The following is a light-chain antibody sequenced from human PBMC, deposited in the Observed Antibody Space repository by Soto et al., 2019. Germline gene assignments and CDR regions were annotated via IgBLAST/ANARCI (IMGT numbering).Light chain of an antibody. CDR2: SND. Sequence: QSVLTQPPSASGTPGQRVSISCSGGSSNIGSTSVDWYQQVPGMAPKLLIYSNDQRPSGVPDRISGSKSGTSGSLVISGLQAEDEADYFCATWDYNLNGVVFGGGTQLPVL. J-gene: IGLJ2*01. CDR1: SSNIGSTS. CDR3: ATWDYNLNGVV. V-gene: IGLV1-44*01.